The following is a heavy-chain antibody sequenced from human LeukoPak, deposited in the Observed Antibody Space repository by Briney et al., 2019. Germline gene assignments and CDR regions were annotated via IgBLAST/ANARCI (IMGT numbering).Heavy chain of an antibody. CDR1: GFTFSSYA. J-gene: IGHJ4*02. Sequence: GGSLRLSCAASGFTFSSYAMSWVRQTPGKGLEWVSSISGGGDSEYYADSVKGRFTISRDKSKNTLYVQMNSLRADDTAVYYCTKDASYAREFDNNGFFIDWGQGTLVTVSS. CDR3: TKDASYAREFDNNGFFID. V-gene: IGHV3-23*01. CDR2: ISGGGDSE. D-gene: IGHD3-22*01.